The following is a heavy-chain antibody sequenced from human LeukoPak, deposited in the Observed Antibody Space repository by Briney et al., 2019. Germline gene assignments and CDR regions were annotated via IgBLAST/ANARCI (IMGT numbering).Heavy chain of an antibody. CDR3: ARDHRSGLWGYYFDY. CDR2: ISSSSSYI. V-gene: IGHV3-21*01. J-gene: IGHJ4*02. Sequence: PGGSLRLSCAASGFTFSSYSMNWVRQAPGKGLEWVSSISSSSSYIYYADSVKGRFTISRDNAKNSLYLQMNSLRAEDTAVYYCARDHRSGLWGYYFDYWGQGTLVTVSS. CDR1: GFTFSSYS. D-gene: IGHD3-10*01.